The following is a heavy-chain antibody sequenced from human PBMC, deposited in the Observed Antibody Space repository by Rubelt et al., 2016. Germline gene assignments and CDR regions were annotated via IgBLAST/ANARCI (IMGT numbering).Heavy chain of an antibody. V-gene: IGHV1-69*01. D-gene: IGHD3-3*01. CDR1: GGTFSSYA. CDR2: IIPIFGTA. J-gene: IGHJ5*02. Sequence: QVQLVQSGAEVKKPGSSVKVSCKASGGTFSSYAISWVRQAPGQGLEWMGGIIPIFGTANYAQKFQGRVTITANEATSTAYMELSSLGSEETAVYYCATGGDFGVVIPNWFDPWGQGTLVTVSS. CDR3: ATGGDFGVVIPNWFDP.